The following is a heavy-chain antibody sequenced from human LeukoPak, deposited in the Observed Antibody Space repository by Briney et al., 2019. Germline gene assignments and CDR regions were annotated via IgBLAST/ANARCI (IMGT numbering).Heavy chain of an antibody. CDR3: ARPPYSYGYGLPPDY. V-gene: IGHV3-30*04. CDR2: ILYDGTMQ. D-gene: IGHD5-18*01. J-gene: IGHJ4*02. CDR1: DFTFSNYA. Sequence: PGGSLRLSCAASDFTFSNYAMHWVRQAPGKGLEWVAVILYDGTMQYYADSVKGRFTISRDNSKNTLYLQMNSLRAEDTAVYYCARPPYSYGYGLPPDYWGQGTLVTVSS.